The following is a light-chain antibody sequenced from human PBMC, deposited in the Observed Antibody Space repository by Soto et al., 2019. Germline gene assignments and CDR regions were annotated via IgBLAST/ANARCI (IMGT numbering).Light chain of an antibody. J-gene: IGLJ1*01. V-gene: IGLV2-11*01. CDR2: DVS. CDR3: CSYAGSYV. Sequence: QSALTQPRSVSGSPGQSVTISCTGTSGDVGGYNYVSWYQQHPGKAPKLMIYDVSKRPSGVPDRFSGSKSGNTASLTISGLQAEDEADYYCCSYAGSYVFGTGTKVTVL. CDR1: SGDVGGYNY.